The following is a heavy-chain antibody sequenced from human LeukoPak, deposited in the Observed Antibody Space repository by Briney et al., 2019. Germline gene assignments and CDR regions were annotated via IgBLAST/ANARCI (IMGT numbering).Heavy chain of an antibody. V-gene: IGHV3-74*01. Sequence: GGSLRLSCAASGFTFSSHWMHWVRRAPGKGLVWVSRLNSDGSSTSYADSVKGRFTISRDNAKNTLYLQMNSLRAEDTAVYYCAWSRDGYNYFVYWGQGTLVTVSS. J-gene: IGHJ4*02. CDR3: AWSRDGYNYFVY. D-gene: IGHD5-24*01. CDR2: LNSDGSST. CDR1: GFTFSSHW.